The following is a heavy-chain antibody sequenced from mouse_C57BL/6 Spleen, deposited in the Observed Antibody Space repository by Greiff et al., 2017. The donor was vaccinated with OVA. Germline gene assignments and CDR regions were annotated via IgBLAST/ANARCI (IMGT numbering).Heavy chain of an antibody. Sequence: GKVVESGGDLVKPGGSLKLSCAASGFTFSSYGMSWVRPTPDKRLEWVATISSGGSYTYYPDSVKGRFTISRDNAKNTLYLQMSSLKSEDTAMYYCARHNYGSSYWYFDVWGTGTTVTVSS. CDR2: ISSGGSYT. J-gene: IGHJ1*03. D-gene: IGHD1-1*01. CDR3: ARHNYGSSYWYFDV. CDR1: GFTFSSYG. V-gene: IGHV5-6*02.